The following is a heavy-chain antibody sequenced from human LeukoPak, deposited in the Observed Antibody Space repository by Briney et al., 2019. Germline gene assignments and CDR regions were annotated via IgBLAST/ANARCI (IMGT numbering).Heavy chain of an antibody. V-gene: IGHV3-30*01. D-gene: IGHD3-3*01. CDR2: ISYDGSNK. CDR1: GFTFSSYA. J-gene: IGHJ4*02. Sequence: PGRSLRLSCAASGFTFSSYAMHWVRQAPGKGLEWVAVISYDGSNKYYADSVKGRFTISRDNSKNTLYVQMNSLRDEDTAVYYCARGGGIRVLFDYWGQGTLVTVSS. CDR3: ARGGGIRVLFDY.